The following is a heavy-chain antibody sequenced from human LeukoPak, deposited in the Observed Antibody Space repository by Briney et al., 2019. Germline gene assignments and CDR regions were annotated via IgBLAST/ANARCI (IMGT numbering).Heavy chain of an antibody. CDR2: ISAYNGNT. CDR1: GYTFTSYG. Sequence: GASVEVSCKASGYTFTSYGISWVRQAPGQGLEWMGWISAYNGNTNYAQKLQGRVTMTTDTSTSTAYMELRSMRSDDTAVYYCARGSMVATKDPYYYGMDVWGQGTTVTVSS. CDR3: ARGSMVATKDPYYYGMDV. V-gene: IGHV1-18*01. D-gene: IGHD5-12*01. J-gene: IGHJ6*02.